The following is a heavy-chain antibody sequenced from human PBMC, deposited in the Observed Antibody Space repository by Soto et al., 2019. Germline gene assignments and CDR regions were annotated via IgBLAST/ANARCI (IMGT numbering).Heavy chain of an antibody. CDR1: GYTFTSYY. CDR2: INPSGGST. Sequence: ASVKVSCKASGYTFTSYYMHWVRQAPGQGLEWMGIINPSGGSTSYAQKFQGRVTMTRDTSTSTVYMELSSLRSEDTAVYYCARVGYYDSSGYYFDYFGYWGQGTLVTVSS. J-gene: IGHJ4*02. CDR3: ARVGYYDSSGYYFDYFGY. D-gene: IGHD3-22*01. V-gene: IGHV1-46*01.